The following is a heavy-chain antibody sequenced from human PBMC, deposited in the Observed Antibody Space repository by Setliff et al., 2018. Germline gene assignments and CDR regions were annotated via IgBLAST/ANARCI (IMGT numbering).Heavy chain of an antibody. Sequence: SETLSLTCTVSGASVRSHYWSWIRQSPEKGLEWIGFFFYSGDTKSNPSLKSRVPMSVDTSKNQFSLKLNSVTAADTAVYYCARDRTYYGSGTYTRYFDYWGQGTLVTVS. V-gene: IGHV4-59*02. CDR1: GASVRSHY. D-gene: IGHD3-10*01. CDR3: ARDRTYYGSGTYTRYFDY. J-gene: IGHJ4*02. CDR2: FFYSGDT.